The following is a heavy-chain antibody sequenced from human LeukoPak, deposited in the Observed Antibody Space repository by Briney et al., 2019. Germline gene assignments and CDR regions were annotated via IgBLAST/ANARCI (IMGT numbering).Heavy chain of an antibody. CDR2: INSDGSEG. D-gene: IGHD6-6*01. CDR1: GFTFSGFW. CDR3: ARSSYSSSSSV. J-gene: IGHJ3*01. V-gene: IGHV3-7*03. Sequence: GGSLRLSCAVSGFTFSGFWMSWSRQAPGKGLEWVASINSDGSEGYYADVVKGRITISRDNAKNSLYLQINSLKAEDTAVYYCARSSYSSSSSVWGQGTMVTVSS.